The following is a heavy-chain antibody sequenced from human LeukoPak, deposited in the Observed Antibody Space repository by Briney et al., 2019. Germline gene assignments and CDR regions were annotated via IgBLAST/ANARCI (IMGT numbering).Heavy chain of an antibody. D-gene: IGHD1-7*01. CDR1: GFTFSNAW. CDR3: ARGDNWNYGVDY. Sequence: PGGSLRLSCAASGFTFSNAWMNWVRQAPGKGLEWVSYIGSSSSSIYYADSVKGRFTISRDNAENSLYLQMNSLRAEDTAVYYCARGDNWNYGVDYWGQGTLVTVSS. CDR2: IGSSSSSI. V-gene: IGHV3-48*01. J-gene: IGHJ4*02.